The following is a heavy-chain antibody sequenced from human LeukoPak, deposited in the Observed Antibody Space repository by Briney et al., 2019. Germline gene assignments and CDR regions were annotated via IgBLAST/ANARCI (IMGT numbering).Heavy chain of an antibody. V-gene: IGHV3-30*03. J-gene: IGHJ3*02. CDR1: GFTFSRYG. CDR2: VSNDGSNK. CDR3: AREYCSGYNCYSTLEI. Sequence: GGSLRLSCAASGFTFSRYGMHWVRQAPGKGLDWVTVVSNDGSNKFYADSVKGRFTASRDNSKSTLYLQMNSLRAEDTALYYCAREYCSGYNCYSTLEIWGRGTMVTVSS. D-gene: IGHD2-15*01.